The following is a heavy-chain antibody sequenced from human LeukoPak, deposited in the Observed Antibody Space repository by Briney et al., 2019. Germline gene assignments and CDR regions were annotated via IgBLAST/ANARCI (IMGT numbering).Heavy chain of an antibody. J-gene: IGHJ6*02. CDR2: INPSGGST. CDR3: ARGRPSGNYDFWSGYYNYYYYGMDV. Sequence: ASVKVSCKASGYTFTSYYMHWVRQAPGQGLEWMGIINPSGGSTSYAQKFQGRVTMTRNTSISTAYMELSSLRSEDTAVYYCARGRPSGNYDFWSGYYNYYYYGMDVWGQGTTVTVSS. V-gene: IGHV1-46*01. CDR1: GYTFTSYY. D-gene: IGHD3-3*01.